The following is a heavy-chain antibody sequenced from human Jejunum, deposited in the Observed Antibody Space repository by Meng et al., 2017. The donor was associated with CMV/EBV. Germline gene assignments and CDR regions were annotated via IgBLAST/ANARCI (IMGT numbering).Heavy chain of an antibody. V-gene: IGHV4-4*01. CDR3: AKGRSTRTYSYRGTFDF. CDR1: SSSSNW. CDR2: MSTTASS. J-gene: IGHJ4*02. Sequence: SSSSNWWSGVRQAPGKGLKWIGEMSTTASSKCNKYHESRVTMSVNRSKNQLYLKLTSVTAADTAIYSCAKGRSTRTYSYRGTFDFWGQGTLVTVSS. D-gene: IGHD1-26*01.